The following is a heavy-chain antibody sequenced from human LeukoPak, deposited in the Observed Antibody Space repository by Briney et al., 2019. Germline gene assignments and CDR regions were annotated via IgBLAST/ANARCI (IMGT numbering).Heavy chain of an antibody. CDR1: GGSISSYY. CDR2: IYYSGST. Sequence: SETLSLTCTVSGGSISSYYWSWIRQPPGKGLEWIGYIYYSGSTIYNPSLKSRVTISVDTSKNQFSLKLSSVTAADTAVYYCASQIYSYGPADYWGQGTLVTVSS. V-gene: IGHV4-59*01. D-gene: IGHD5-18*01. J-gene: IGHJ4*02. CDR3: ASQIYSYGPADY.